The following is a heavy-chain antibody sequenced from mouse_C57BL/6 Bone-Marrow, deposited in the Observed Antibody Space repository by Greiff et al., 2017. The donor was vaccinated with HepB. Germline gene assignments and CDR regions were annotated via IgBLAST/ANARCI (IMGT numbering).Heavy chain of an antibody. V-gene: IGHV1-76*01. CDR2: IYPGSGNT. Sequence: VKLQQSGAELVRPGASVKLSCKASGYTFTDYYINWVKQRPGQGLEWIARIYPGSGNTYYNEKFKGKATLTAEKSSSTAYMQLSSLTSEDSAVYFCARNYGSSYFDYWGQGTTLTVSS. J-gene: IGHJ2*01. D-gene: IGHD1-1*01. CDR1: GYTFTDYY. CDR3: ARNYGSSYFDY.